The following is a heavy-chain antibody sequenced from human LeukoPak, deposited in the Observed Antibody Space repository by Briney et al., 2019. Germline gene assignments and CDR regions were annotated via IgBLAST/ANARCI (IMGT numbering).Heavy chain of an antibody. V-gene: IGHV1-46*01. Sequence: GASVKVSCKASGYTFTSYYMHWVRQAPGQGLEWMGIINPSGGSTSYAQKFQGRVTMTRDTSTSTVYMELSSLRSEDTAVYYCARDRVRRLLWFGTQADDAFDIWGQGTMVTVSS. J-gene: IGHJ3*02. CDR1: GYTFTSYY. CDR2: INPSGGST. D-gene: IGHD3-10*01. CDR3: ARDRVRRLLWFGTQADDAFDI.